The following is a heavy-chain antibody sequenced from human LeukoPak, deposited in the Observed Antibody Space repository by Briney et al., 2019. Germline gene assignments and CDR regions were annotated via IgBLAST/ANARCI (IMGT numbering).Heavy chain of an antibody. J-gene: IGHJ4*02. CDR2: NMNT. V-gene: IGHV4-59*03. Sequence: GSLRLSCVASGFPFSSYWMTWVRQAPGKGLEWIGHNMNTYYNPSLKSRVTISIDTSKNQFSLMLSTVTAADTAIYYCATYYVNGAGRGHWGPGTLVTVSS. CDR3: ATYYVNGAGRGH. CDR1: GFPFSSYW. D-gene: IGHD2-8*01.